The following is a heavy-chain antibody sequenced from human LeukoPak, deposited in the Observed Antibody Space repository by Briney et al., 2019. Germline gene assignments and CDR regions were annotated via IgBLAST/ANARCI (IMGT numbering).Heavy chain of an antibody. V-gene: IGHV3-23*01. CDR2: IGGTGDRT. D-gene: IGHD4-17*01. CDR3: ARDYADYVGYFFFDY. Sequence: PGGSLRLSCAASRFTFSSYAMSWVRQAPGRGLEWVATIGGTGDRTYYADSAKGRFTISRDNSQNTLYLQMNSLRAEDTAVYYCARDYADYVGYFFFDYWGQGTLVTVSS. J-gene: IGHJ4*02. CDR1: RFTFSSYA.